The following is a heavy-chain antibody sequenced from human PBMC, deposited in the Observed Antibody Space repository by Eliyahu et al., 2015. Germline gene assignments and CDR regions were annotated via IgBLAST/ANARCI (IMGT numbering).Heavy chain of an antibody. CDR1: GXSFSGYX. D-gene: IGHD3-10*01. CDR2: INHSGST. CDR3: ARESPLLYGSGRNYYYYGMDV. V-gene: IGHV4-34*01. J-gene: IGHJ6*04. Sequence: QVQLQQWGAGLLXPSETLSLTCAVYGXSFSGYXWSWIRQPPGKGLEWIGQINHSGSTNYNPSLKSRVTISVDTSKNQFSLKLSSGTAADTAVYYCARESPLLYGSGRNYYYYGMDVWGKGTTVTVSS.